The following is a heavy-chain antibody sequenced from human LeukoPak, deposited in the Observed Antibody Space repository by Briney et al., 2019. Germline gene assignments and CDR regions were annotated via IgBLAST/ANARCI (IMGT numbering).Heavy chain of an antibody. D-gene: IGHD6-19*01. V-gene: IGHV4-38-2*02. J-gene: IGHJ3*02. CDR3: ARGIAVAGTADASDI. Sequence: SETLSLTCTVSGYSISSGYYWGWIRQPPGKGLEWIGRIYHSGSTYYNPSLKSRVTISVDTSKNQFSLKLSSVTAADTAVYYCARGIAVAGTADASDIWGQGTMVTVSS. CDR1: GYSISSGYY. CDR2: IYHSGST.